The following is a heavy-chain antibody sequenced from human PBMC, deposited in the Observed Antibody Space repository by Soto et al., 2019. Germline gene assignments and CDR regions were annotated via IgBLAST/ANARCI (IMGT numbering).Heavy chain of an antibody. D-gene: IGHD6-13*01. CDR2: ISYGGDNK. V-gene: IGHV3-30*09. CDR3: AKARHSTSWYGLEADL. Sequence: QVQLVESGGGVVQPGRSLRLSCAASGFIFSDYAMHWVRQAPGKGLEWVAVISYGGDNKYYADSVRGRFAISRDNLKNTLDLQMNSLNPEDTAVYHCAKARHSTSWYGLEADLWGQGPLVTVSS. J-gene: IGHJ4*02. CDR1: GFIFSDYA.